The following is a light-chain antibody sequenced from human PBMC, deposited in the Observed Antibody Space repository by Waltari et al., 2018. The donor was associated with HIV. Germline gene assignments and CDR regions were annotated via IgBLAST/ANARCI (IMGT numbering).Light chain of an antibody. Sequence: SYDLTQPPSVSVSSGQTATVTCSGVNLGHKYVSWYQQRSGQSPVLVIYQDTKRPPGTPEGFVGSTSENTATLTIYETQPLDEAHYSCQAWDSGTIVFGGGTNLTVL. CDR3: QAWDSGTIV. CDR2: QDT. CDR1: NLGHKY. V-gene: IGLV3-1*01. J-gene: IGLJ3*02.